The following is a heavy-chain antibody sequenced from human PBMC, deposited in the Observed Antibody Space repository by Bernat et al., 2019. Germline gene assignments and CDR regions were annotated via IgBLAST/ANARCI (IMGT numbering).Heavy chain of an antibody. CDR1: GGTFSSYA. V-gene: IGHV1-69*01. Sequence: QVQLVQSGAEVKKPGSSVKVSCKASGGTFSSYAISWVRQAPGQGLEWMGGIIPIFGTANYAQKFQGRVTITADESTSTAYMELSSLRSEDTAMYYCARTRITIFGVVSYYFDYWGQGTLVTVSS. CDR3: ARTRITIFGVVSYYFDY. CDR2: IIPIFGTA. J-gene: IGHJ4*02. D-gene: IGHD3-3*01.